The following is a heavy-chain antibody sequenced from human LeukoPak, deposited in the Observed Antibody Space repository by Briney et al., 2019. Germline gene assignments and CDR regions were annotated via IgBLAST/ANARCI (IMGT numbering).Heavy chain of an antibody. Sequence: KSSETLSLTCAVSGYSISSGYYWGWIRQPPGKGLEWIGSIYHRGSTYYNPSLKSRVTISVDTSKNQFSLKLSSVTAADTAVYYCARHSPSRYYPTGAGYYYYYYMDVWGKGTTVTVSS. CDR2: IYHRGST. CDR1: GYSISSGYY. D-gene: IGHD3-22*01. J-gene: IGHJ6*03. V-gene: IGHV4-38-2*01. CDR3: ARHSPSRYYPTGAGYYYYYYMDV.